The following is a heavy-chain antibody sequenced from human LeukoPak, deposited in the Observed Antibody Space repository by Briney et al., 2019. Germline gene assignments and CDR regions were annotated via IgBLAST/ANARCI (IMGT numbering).Heavy chain of an antibody. V-gene: IGHV5-51*01. D-gene: IGHD5-24*01. CDR1: GYXFTSYW. Sequence: GESLKISCKCSGYXFTSYWIVWVRQMPGKGLEWMGVIYPGDSDTRYSPSFQGQVTISADKSISTAYLQWSSLKASDTAMYYCATEMATVEAFDIWGQGTMVTVSS. J-gene: IGHJ3*02. CDR3: ATEMATVEAFDI. CDR2: IYPGDSDT.